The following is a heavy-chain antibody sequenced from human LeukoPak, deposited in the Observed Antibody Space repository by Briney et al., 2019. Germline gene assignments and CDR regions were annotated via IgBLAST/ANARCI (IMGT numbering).Heavy chain of an antibody. Sequence: GGSLRLSCAASGFTFSRHWMSWVRQAPGKGLEWVANIKQDGSEKYYVDSVKGRFTISRDNAKNSLYLQMNSLRAEDTAVYYCARDGPKATVTTLEVLDAFDIWGQGTMVTVSS. J-gene: IGHJ3*02. CDR1: GFTFSRHW. V-gene: IGHV3-7*05. D-gene: IGHD4-17*01. CDR2: IKQDGSEK. CDR3: ARDGPKATVTTLEVLDAFDI.